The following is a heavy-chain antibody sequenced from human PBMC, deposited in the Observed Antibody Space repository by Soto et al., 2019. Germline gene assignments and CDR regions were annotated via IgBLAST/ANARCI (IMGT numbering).Heavy chain of an antibody. V-gene: IGHV1-58*02. CDR2: IVVGSGNT. CDR3: AAEDCSGGSCYSFDY. Sequence: QMQLVQSGPEVKKPGTSVKVSCKASGFTFTSSAMQWVRQARGQRLEWTGWIVVGSGNTNYAQKFQERVTITRDMSTSTAYMELSSLRSEDTAVYYCAAEDCSGGSCYSFDYWGQGTLVTVSS. CDR1: GFTFTSSA. J-gene: IGHJ4*02. D-gene: IGHD2-15*01.